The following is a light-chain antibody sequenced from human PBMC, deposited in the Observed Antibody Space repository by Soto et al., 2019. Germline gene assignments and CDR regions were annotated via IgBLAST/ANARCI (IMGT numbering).Light chain of an antibody. CDR2: KAS. V-gene: IGKV1-5*03. J-gene: IGKJ1*01. CDR3: QQYNSYPWT. CDR1: QSISSW. Sequence: DIQMTQSPSTLSASVGDRVTITCRASQSISSWLAWYQQKPGKAPKLLIYKASSLESGVPSRFSVSGSGTEFTLTISSLQPDDFATYYCQQYNSYPWTFGQGPKVEIK.